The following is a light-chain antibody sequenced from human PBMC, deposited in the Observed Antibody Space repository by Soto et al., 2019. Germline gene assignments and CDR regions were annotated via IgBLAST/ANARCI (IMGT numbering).Light chain of an antibody. CDR1: SSNIGSNT. Sequence: QSVLTQPPSASGTPGQRVTISCSGRSSNIGSNTVNWYQQLPGTAPKLVIYNNSQRPSGVPDRFSGSKSGTSASLAISGLQSEDEADYYCAAWDDSLNGPVVFGGGTKLTVL. CDR3: AAWDDSLNGPVV. V-gene: IGLV1-44*01. J-gene: IGLJ2*01. CDR2: NNS.